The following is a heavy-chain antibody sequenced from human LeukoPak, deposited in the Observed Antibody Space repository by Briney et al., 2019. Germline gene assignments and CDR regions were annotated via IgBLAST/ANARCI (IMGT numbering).Heavy chain of an antibody. CDR1: GGSISGYF. CDR3: ARVVTGSGYFNWFDP. CDR2: IYYTGST. Sequence: PSETLSLTCTVSGGSISGYFWSWIRQPPGKGLDWIGFIYYTGSTNYNPSLKSRVTISVDTSKNQFSLNLRSATAADTAVYYCARVVTGSGYFNWFDPWGQGTLVTVSS. D-gene: IGHD3-3*01. V-gene: IGHV4-59*08. J-gene: IGHJ5*02.